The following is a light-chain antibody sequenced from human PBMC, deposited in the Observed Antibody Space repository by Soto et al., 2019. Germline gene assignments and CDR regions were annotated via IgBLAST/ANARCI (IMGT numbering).Light chain of an antibody. V-gene: IGKV1-5*03. Sequence: IQMTQSPSTLSASVGDRVTITCRASQTISTWLAWYQQKPGKAPKLLIYKASSLESGVPSRFSGSGSETEFTLTISSLQPDDFAIYYCQHYKSYPWTFGQGTKVDIK. J-gene: IGKJ1*01. CDR3: QHYKSYPWT. CDR2: KAS. CDR1: QTISTW.